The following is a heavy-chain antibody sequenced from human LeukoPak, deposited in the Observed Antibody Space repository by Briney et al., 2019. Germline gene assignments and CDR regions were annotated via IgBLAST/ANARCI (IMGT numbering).Heavy chain of an antibody. V-gene: IGHV4-4*02. CDR1: GGSISSSNW. CDR2: IYHSGST. Sequence: PSGTLSLTCAVSGGSISSSNWWSWVRPPPGKGLEWIGEIYHSGSTNYNPSLKSRVTISVDKSKNQFSLKLSSVTAADTAVYYCARVRVPGYCSGGSCYGLGAFDIWGQGTMVTVSS. D-gene: IGHD2-15*01. J-gene: IGHJ3*02. CDR3: ARVRVPGYCSGGSCYGLGAFDI.